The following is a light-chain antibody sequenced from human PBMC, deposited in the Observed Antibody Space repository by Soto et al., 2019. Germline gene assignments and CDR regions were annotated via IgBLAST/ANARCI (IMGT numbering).Light chain of an antibody. J-gene: IGKJ1*01. CDR3: EQNYNSPGN. Sequence: DIQLTQSPSSLSASVGDRVSITCRVSQTFTTSLNWYQQELGKAPKLLIYATFSLQNGVTSRFSVSGSWTDFTLAISNLLPEEFANYYGEQNYNSPGNFGQGTKVVI. CDR2: ATF. V-gene: IGKV1-39*01. CDR1: QTFTTS.